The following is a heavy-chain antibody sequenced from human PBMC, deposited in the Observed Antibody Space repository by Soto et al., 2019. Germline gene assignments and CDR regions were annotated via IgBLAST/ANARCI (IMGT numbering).Heavy chain of an antibody. Sequence: QVTLKESGRGLVKPPEPLTVTCTVSGFSLRNTRMGVSWIRQSPGKALEWLAHIFSNDAKSYTPSLKSRLAIARDTSKSQLVLTMTNVAPVDTAAYYFARSLSVDYVRWYFDLWARGTLVTVSS. CDR2: IFSNDAK. CDR3: ARSLSVDYVRWYFDL. CDR1: GFSLRNTRMG. V-gene: IGHV2-26*01. D-gene: IGHD4-17*01. J-gene: IGHJ2*01.